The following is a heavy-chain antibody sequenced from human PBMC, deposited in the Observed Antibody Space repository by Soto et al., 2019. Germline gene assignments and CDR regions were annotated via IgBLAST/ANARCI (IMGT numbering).Heavy chain of an antibody. Sequence: SETLSLTCTVSGGSISSSSYCWGWIRPPPGKGLEWIGSIYYSGSTYYNPSLKSRVTISVDTSKNQFSLKLSSVTAADTAVYYCARQSRARGSGNWFDPWGQGTLVTVSS. CDR1: GGSISSSSYC. CDR3: ARQSRARGSGNWFDP. J-gene: IGHJ5*02. CDR2: IYYSGST. D-gene: IGHD3-10*01. V-gene: IGHV4-39*01.